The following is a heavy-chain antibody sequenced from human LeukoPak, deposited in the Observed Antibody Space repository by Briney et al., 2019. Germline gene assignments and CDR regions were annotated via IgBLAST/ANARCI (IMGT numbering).Heavy chain of an antibody. CDR3: VRGCSGGICYIGH. Sequence: PGGSLRLSCAASGFSFSTQRMHWVRQAPGQGLVWVSGIHSDGSSSRYADSAKGRFTISRDNAKNTLYLQMNSLRVEDTAVYYCVRGCSGGICYIGHWGQGTLVTVSS. J-gene: IGHJ4*02. CDR1: GFSFSTQR. CDR2: IHSDGSSS. V-gene: IGHV3-74*01. D-gene: IGHD2-15*01.